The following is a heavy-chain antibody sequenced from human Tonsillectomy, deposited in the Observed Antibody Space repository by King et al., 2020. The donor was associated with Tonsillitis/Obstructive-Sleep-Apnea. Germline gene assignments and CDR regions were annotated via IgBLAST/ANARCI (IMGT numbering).Heavy chain of an antibody. V-gene: IGHV4-39*01. CDR2: MYYSGIT. Sequence: LPLQESGPGLVKPSETLSLTCTVSGGSINNNNHYWGWIRQPPGKGLEWIGSMYYSGITYYNPSLKSRVTISVDTSNNQFSLKLNSVTAADTAVYYCARHGIIGTKTLDSWGQGTLVTVSS. D-gene: IGHD1-20*01. J-gene: IGHJ4*02. CDR3: ARHGIIGTKTLDS. CDR1: GGSINNNNHY.